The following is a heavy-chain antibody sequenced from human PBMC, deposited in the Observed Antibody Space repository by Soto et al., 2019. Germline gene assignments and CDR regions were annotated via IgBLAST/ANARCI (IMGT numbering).Heavy chain of an antibody. Sequence: QVQLQESGPGLVKPSQTLSLTCTVSGGSISSGDYYWSWIRQPPGKGLESIGYIYYSGSTYYNPSLKSRVTISVVTSKNQFSLKLSSVTAADTAVYYCARVEQNWGSKNFDYWGQGTLVTVSS. CDR1: GGSISSGDYY. J-gene: IGHJ4*02. V-gene: IGHV4-30-4*01. CDR3: ARVEQNWGSKNFDY. D-gene: IGHD7-27*01. CDR2: IYYSGST.